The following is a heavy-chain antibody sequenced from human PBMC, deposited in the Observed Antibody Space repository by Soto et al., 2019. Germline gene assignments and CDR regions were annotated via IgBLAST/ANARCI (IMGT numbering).Heavy chain of an antibody. J-gene: IGHJ6*02. V-gene: IGHV4-34*01. CDR3: ARAGTGYYYYGMDV. CDR2: INHSGST. Sequence: LSLTCAVYGGSFSGYYWSWIRQPPGKGLEWIGEINHSGSTNYSPSLKSRVTISVDTSKNQFSLKLSSVTAADTAVYYCARAGTGYYYYGMDVWGQGTTVTSP. D-gene: IGHD6-13*01. CDR1: GGSFSGYY.